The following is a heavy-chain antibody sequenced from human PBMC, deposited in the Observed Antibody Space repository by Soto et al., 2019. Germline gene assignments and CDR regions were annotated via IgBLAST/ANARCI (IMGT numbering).Heavy chain of an antibody. J-gene: IGHJ4*02. D-gene: IGHD3-22*01. V-gene: IGHV1-18*04. CDR2: ISAYNGNT. CDR3: ARGRDYYDSSGYYPNFDY. CDR1: GYTFTSYC. Sequence: ASVKVSCKASGYTFTSYCISWVRQAPGQGLEWMGWISAYNGNTNFAQKLQGRVTMTTDTSTSTAYMELRSLRSDDTAVYYCARGRDYYDSSGYYPNFDYWGQGTLVTVSS.